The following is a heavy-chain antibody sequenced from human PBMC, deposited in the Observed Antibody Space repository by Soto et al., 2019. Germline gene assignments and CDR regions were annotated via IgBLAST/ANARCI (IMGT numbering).Heavy chain of an antibody. Sequence: PGGSLRLSCAASGVTFSSYAMSWVRQAPGKGLEWVSAISGSGGSTYYADSVKGRFTISRDNSKNTLYLQMNSLRTEDTAVYYCARMIQSMVRGEGMDVWGQGTTVTVSS. CDR1: GVTFSSYA. CDR2: ISGSGGST. V-gene: IGHV3-23*01. J-gene: IGHJ6*02. CDR3: ARMIQSMVRGEGMDV. D-gene: IGHD3-10*01.